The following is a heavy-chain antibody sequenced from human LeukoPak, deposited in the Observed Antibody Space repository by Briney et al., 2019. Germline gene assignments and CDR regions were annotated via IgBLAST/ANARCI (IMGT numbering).Heavy chain of an antibody. CDR2: IYHSGST. J-gene: IGHJ3*02. V-gene: IGHV4-38-2*02. D-gene: IGHD4-11*01. Sequence: SETLSLTCTVSGYSISSGYYWGWIRQPPGKGLEWIGSIYHSGSTYYNPSLKSRVTISVDTSKNQFSLKLSSVTAADTAVYYCARDQGTTADAFDIWGQGTLVTVSS. CDR1: GYSISSGYY. CDR3: ARDQGTTADAFDI.